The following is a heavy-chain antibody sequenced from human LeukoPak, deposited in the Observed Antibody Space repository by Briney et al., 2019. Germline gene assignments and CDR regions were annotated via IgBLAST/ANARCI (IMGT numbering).Heavy chain of an antibody. CDR2: IYYSGST. CDR1: GGSISGYY. J-gene: IGHJ4*02. V-gene: IGHV4-59*01. Sequence: PSETLSLTCTVSGGSISGYYWSWIRQPPGQGLEWIGYIYYSGSTNYNPSLKSRVTISVDTSKNQFSLKLSSVTAADTAVYYCANPPTVTSFDYWGQGTLVTVSS. CDR3: ANPPTVTSFDY. D-gene: IGHD4-11*01.